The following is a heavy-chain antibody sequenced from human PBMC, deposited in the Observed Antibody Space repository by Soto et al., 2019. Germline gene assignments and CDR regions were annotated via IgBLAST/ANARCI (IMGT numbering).Heavy chain of an antibody. V-gene: IGHV3-23*01. CDR2: ISNTGGTT. J-gene: IGHJ4*02. D-gene: IGHD3-16*01. CDR3: AKDMITDEWAVAH. Sequence: EVTLLESGGGLVQPGGSLRLSCAASGFTFSTYAMSWVRQAPGKGLEWVSGISNTGGTTYYADSVKGRFTISRDNSKNTLYLKMHRLRSEDTAVYYWAKDMITDEWAVAHWGQGTRVTCSS. CDR1: GFTFSTYA.